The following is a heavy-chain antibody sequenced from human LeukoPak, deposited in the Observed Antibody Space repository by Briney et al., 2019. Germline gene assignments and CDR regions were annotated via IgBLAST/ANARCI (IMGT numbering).Heavy chain of an antibody. J-gene: IGHJ4*02. V-gene: IGHV4-39*07. CDR2: IYSSGNT. Sequence: ASETLSLTCAVSGASISSSNYYWGWVRQSPGKGLEWIGNIYSSGNTYYNASLKSRVTMYIDTSKNQFSLKLSSVTAADTAVYYCARERGYCSGGSCYHQLGDYWGQGTLVTVSS. D-gene: IGHD2-15*01. CDR1: GASISSSNYY. CDR3: ARERGYCSGGSCYHQLGDY.